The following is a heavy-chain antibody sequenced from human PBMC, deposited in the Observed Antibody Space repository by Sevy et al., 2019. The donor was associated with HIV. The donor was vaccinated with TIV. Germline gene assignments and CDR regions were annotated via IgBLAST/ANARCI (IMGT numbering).Heavy chain of an antibody. CDR1: GGSISSSSYY. CDR3: ASPGSGSYYIFYYYYGMDV. J-gene: IGHJ6*02. V-gene: IGHV4-39*01. Sequence: SETLSLTCTVSGGSISSSSYYWGWIRQPPGKGLEWIGSIYYSGSTYYNPSLKSRVTISVDTSKNQFSLKLSSVTAADTAVYYCASPGSGSYYIFYYYYGMDVWGQGTTVTVSS. D-gene: IGHD3-10*01. CDR2: IYYSGST.